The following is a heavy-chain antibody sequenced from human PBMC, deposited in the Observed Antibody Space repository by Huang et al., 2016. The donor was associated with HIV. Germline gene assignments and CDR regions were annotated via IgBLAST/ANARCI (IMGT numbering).Heavy chain of an antibody. Sequence: EVQLLESGGGLVQPGGSLRLSCAASGFTFSSYAMRWVRQATGKGMEVVSFISGGGGSTYYADSVKGRFTIARDNSKNTLYLQMNSLRAEDAAVYYCAKDPYSSSWFDHFDYWGQGTLVTVSS. V-gene: IGHV3-23*01. CDR3: AKDPYSSSWFDHFDY. CDR2: ISGGGGST. D-gene: IGHD6-13*01. CDR1: GFTFSSYA. J-gene: IGHJ4*02.